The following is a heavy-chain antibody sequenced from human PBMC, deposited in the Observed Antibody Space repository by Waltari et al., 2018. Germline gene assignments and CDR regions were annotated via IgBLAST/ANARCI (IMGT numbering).Heavy chain of an antibody. CDR2: ISSSSGYI. CDR3: ARDPCSGGSCPLS. J-gene: IGHJ5*02. D-gene: IGHD2-15*01. Sequence: EVQLVESGGGLVKPGGSLRLSCAASGFTFSSYSMNWVRQAPGKGLEWVSSISSSSGYIYYAASVKGRFTISRDNAKNSLYLQMNSLRAEDTAVYYCARDPCSGGSCPLSWGQGTLVTVSS. CDR1: GFTFSSYS. V-gene: IGHV3-21*01.